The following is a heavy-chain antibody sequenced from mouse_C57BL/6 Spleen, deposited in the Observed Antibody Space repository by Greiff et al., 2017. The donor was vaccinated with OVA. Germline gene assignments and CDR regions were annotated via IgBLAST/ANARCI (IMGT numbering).Heavy chain of an antibody. D-gene: IGHD2-4*01. CDR1: GYSITSGYY. J-gene: IGHJ3*01. Sequence: ESGPGLVKPSQSLSLTCSVTGYSITSGYYWNWIRQFPGNKLEWMGYISYDGSNNYNPSLKNRISITRDTSKNQFFLKLNSVTTEDTATYYCARDYDYEKSYWGQGTLVTVSA. CDR2: ISYDGSN. V-gene: IGHV3-6*01. CDR3: ARDYDYEKSY.